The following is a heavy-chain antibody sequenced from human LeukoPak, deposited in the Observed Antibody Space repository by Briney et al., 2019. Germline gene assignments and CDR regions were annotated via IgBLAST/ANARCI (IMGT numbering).Heavy chain of an antibody. CDR3: AGGPYYYDSSGYPDAFDI. CDR2: MNPNSGNT. J-gene: IGHJ3*02. CDR1: GYTFTSYD. D-gene: IGHD3-22*01. V-gene: IGHV1-8*01. Sequence: ASVKVSCKASGYTFTSYDINWVRQATGQGLEWMGWMNPNSGNTGYAQKFQGRVTMTRNTSISTAYMELSSLRSEDTAVYYCAGGPYYYDSSGYPDAFDIWGQGTMVTVSS.